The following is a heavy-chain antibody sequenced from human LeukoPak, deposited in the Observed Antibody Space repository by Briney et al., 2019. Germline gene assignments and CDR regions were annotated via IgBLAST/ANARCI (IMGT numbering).Heavy chain of an antibody. CDR3: ARLGYDSSGYCDY. J-gene: IGHJ4*02. CDR2: IYYSGST. V-gene: IGHV4-39*01. Sequence: PSETLSLTCTVSGGAISSSSYYWGWIRQPPGQGLEWIGSIYYSGSTYYNPSLKSRVTISVDTSKNQFSLKLSSVTAADTAVYYCARLGYDSSGYCDYWGQGTLVSVSS. D-gene: IGHD3-22*01. CDR1: GGAISSSSYY.